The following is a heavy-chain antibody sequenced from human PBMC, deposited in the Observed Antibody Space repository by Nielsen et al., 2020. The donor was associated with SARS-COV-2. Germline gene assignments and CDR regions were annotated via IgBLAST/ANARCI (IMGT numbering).Heavy chain of an antibody. CDR3: ARDTAEVVGATYYYGMDV. Sequence: GESLKISCAASGFTFSSYWMSWVRQAPGKGLEWVANIKQDGSEKYYVDSVKGRFTISRDNAKNSLYLQMNSLRAEDTAVYYCARDTAEVVGATYYYGMDVWGQGTTVTVSS. V-gene: IGHV3-7*01. D-gene: IGHD1-26*01. J-gene: IGHJ6*02. CDR1: GFTFSSYW. CDR2: IKQDGSEK.